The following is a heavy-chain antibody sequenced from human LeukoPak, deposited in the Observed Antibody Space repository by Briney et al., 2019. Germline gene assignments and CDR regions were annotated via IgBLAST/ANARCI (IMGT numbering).Heavy chain of an antibody. CDR1: GGTFSSYA. CDR2: IIPIFGTA. J-gene: IGHJ6*02. Sequence: AASVTVSCKASGGTFSSYAISWVRQAPGQGLEWMGGIIPIFGTANYAQKFQGRVTMTRDTSTSTVYMELSSLRSEDTAVYYCARSFSYHGMDVWGQGTTVTVSS. V-gene: IGHV1-69*05. CDR3: ARSFSYHGMDV.